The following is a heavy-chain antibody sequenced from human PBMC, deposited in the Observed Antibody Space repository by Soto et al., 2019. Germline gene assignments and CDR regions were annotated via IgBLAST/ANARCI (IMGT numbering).Heavy chain of an antibody. J-gene: IGHJ4*02. CDR2: INAGNGNT. Sequence: QVQLVQSGAEVKKPGASVKVSCKASGYTFTSYAMHWVRQAPGQRLEWMGWINAGNGNTKYSQKFPGRVTITRETSARTAYRELSSLRSEDTVVYYWTRGVGLYSNYDYWGQGTLVTVSS. CDR3: TRGVGLYSNYDY. D-gene: IGHD2-2*02. V-gene: IGHV1-3*01. CDR1: GYTFTSYA.